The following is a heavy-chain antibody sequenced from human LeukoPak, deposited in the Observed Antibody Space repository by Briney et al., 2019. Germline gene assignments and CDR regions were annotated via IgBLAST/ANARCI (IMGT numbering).Heavy chain of an antibody. CDR1: GFTFGDYG. CDR2: IRSKSYGGTT. CDR3: VRDVGAVRGEVYFDY. D-gene: IGHD3-16*01. V-gene: IGHV3-49*03. Sequence: GGSLRLSCTASGFTFGDYGMSWFRQAPGKGLEWVGFIRSKSYGGTTEYAASVKGRFTISRDDSKSIGYLQMNSLRAEDTAMYYCVRDVGAVRGEVYFDYWGQGTLVTVSS. J-gene: IGHJ4*02.